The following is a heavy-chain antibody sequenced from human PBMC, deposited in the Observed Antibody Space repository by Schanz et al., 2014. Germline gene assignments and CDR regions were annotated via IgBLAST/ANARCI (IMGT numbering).Heavy chain of an antibody. CDR1: GFTFGNFF. D-gene: IGHD3-3*01. Sequence: EVLLVESGGGLVQPGGSLRLSCAASGFTFGNFFMSWVRQAPGKGLEWVANIKQDGIEKYYVDSVKGRFTISRDNAKNSLYLQMNSLTADDTAVYYCARDKGGYYPFDYWGRGTLVTVSS. CDR3: ARDKGGYYPFDY. J-gene: IGHJ4*02. V-gene: IGHV3-7*01. CDR2: IKQDGIEK.